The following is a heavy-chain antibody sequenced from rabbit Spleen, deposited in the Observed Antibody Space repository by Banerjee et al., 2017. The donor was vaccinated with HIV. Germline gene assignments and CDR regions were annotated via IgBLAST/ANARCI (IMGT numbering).Heavy chain of an antibody. D-gene: IGHD8-1*01. CDR1: GFDFTSTYY. J-gene: IGHJ6*01. Sequence: QEQLVESGGGLVQPEGSLTLTCKASGFDFTSTYYMCWVRQAPGKGLELIACIDTSSGDTAYAAWAKGRFTISKTSSTTVTLQMTSLTAADTATYFCARDTGSSFSSYGMDLWGPGTLVTVS. CDR2: IDTSSGDT. CDR3: ARDTGSSFSSYGMDL. V-gene: IGHV1S45*01.